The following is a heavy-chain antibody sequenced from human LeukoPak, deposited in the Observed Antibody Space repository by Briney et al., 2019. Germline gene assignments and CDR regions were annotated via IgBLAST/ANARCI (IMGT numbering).Heavy chain of an antibody. CDR1: GGTFSSYA. Sequence: GASVKVSCKASGGTFSSYAISWVRQATGQGLEWMGWMNPNSGNTGYAQKFQGRVTITRNTSISTAYMELSSLRSEDTAVYYCARGPQYYDFWSGSRPYWFDPWGQGTLVTVSS. CDR2: MNPNSGNT. V-gene: IGHV1-8*03. D-gene: IGHD3-3*01. CDR3: ARGPQYYDFWSGSRPYWFDP. J-gene: IGHJ5*02.